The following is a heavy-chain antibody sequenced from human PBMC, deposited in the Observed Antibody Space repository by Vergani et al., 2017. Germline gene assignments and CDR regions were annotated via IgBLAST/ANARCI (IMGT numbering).Heavy chain of an antibody. Sequence: QVQLQESGPGLVKPSGTLSLTCAVSGGSISSSNWWSWVRQPPGKGLEWIGEIYHSGSTNYNPSLKSRVTISVDKSKNQFSRQLSAVTAADTAVYYCAREIYGSGSSDGMDVWGQGTTVTVSS. J-gene: IGHJ6*02. CDR2: IYHSGST. CDR3: AREIYGSGSSDGMDV. V-gene: IGHV4-4*02. CDR1: GGSISSSNW. D-gene: IGHD3-10*01.